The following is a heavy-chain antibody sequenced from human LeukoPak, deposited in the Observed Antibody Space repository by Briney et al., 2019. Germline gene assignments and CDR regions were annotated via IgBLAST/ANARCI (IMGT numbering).Heavy chain of an antibody. CDR1: GYNFTDYY. J-gene: IGHJ5*02. CDR3: ARDAIGYYDSSGYAWFDP. CDR2: INPNSGGT. D-gene: IGHD3-22*01. Sequence: ASVKVSCKASGYNFTDYYRHWVRQAPGQGLEWMGWINPNSGGTNYAQKFQGRFTMTRDTSISTAYMELSRLRSDDTAVYYCARDAIGYYDSSGYAWFDPWGQGTLVTVSS. V-gene: IGHV1-2*02.